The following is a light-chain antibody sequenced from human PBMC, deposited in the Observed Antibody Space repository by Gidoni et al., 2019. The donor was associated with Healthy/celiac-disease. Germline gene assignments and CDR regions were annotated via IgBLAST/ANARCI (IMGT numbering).Light chain of an antibody. CDR1: SSNIGAGYS. V-gene: IGLV1-40*01. CDR2: GHS. J-gene: IGLJ2*01. Sequence: QSVLTQPPSVYGAPGQRVTISCTGSSSNIGAGYSVHWYQQLPGTAPKLLIYGHSNRPSGVPDRFSGSKSGTSASLAITGLQAEDEADYYCQSYDSSLSGSVVFGGGTKLTVL. CDR3: QSYDSSLSGSVV.